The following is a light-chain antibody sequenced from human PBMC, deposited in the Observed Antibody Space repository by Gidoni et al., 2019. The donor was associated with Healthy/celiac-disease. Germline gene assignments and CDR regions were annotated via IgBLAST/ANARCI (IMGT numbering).Light chain of an antibody. CDR2: EDN. Sequence: NFMLTQPHSVSESPGKTVTTSCTRSSGSIASNYVQWYQQRPGSAPTTVIYEDNQSPSGVPDRFSGSIDSSSNSASLTISGLKTEDEADYYCQSYDSSNHVVFGGGTKLTVL. CDR1: SGSIASNY. V-gene: IGLV6-57*04. CDR3: QSYDSSNHVV. J-gene: IGLJ2*01.